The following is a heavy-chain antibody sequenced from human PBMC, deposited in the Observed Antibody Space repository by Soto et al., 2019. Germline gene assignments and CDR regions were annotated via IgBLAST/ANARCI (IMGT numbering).Heavy chain of an antibody. CDR2: IGHDGINK. CDR3: ARDPVPGAPDYYDY. V-gene: IGHV3-30*04. D-gene: IGHD4-17*01. CDR1: GFVFGNYA. Sequence: QVQLVESGGGVVQPERSLRLSCAASGFVFGNYAMHWVRQAPGKGPEWMTVIGHDGINKYYADSVRGRFTISRDNSKNTLYLQMNSLRVEDSAVYYCARDPVPGAPDYYDYWGQGTLVTVSS. J-gene: IGHJ4*02.